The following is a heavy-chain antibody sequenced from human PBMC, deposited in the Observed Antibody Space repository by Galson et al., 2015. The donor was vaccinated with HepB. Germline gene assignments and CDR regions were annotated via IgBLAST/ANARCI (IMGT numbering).Heavy chain of an antibody. CDR3: ARRAAYYYGSGSWYYFDY. J-gene: IGHJ4*02. Sequence: ETLSLTCTVSGGSISSSRYYWGWIRQPPGKGLEWIGSIYYSGSTYYNPSLTSRVTISVDTSKNQFSLRLSSVTAADTAVYYCARRAAYYYGSGSWYYFDYWGQGTLVTVSS. D-gene: IGHD3-10*01. CDR1: GGSISSSRYY. CDR2: IYYSGST. V-gene: IGHV4-39*01.